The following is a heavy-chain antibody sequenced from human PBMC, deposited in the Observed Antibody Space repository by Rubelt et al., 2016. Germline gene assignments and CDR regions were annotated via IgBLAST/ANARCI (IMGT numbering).Heavy chain of an antibody. CDR3: ARDRDLAVDA. CDR2: INVNKKTI. V-gene: IGHV3-48*02. Sequence: EVQLVESGGGLVQPGGSLRLSCAASGFTFTDYSVNWVRQAPGRGLEWVSYINVNKKTITYTPSVRGRFTISRNDAKNSRILQRSRWGEDETAVYYWARDRDLAVDAWRQGALVTVSS. J-gene: IGHJ5*02. CDR1: GFTFTDYS.